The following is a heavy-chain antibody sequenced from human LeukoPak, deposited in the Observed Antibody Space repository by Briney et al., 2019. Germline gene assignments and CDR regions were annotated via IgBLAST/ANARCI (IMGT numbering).Heavy chain of an antibody. Sequence: PGGSLRLSCAASGFTFSSHWMHWVRQAPGKGLVWVSRINSDGSDTTYADSVKGRFTISRDTAKNTLYLQMNSLRAEDTAVYYCARAVYDSSGYNWFDPWGQGTLVTVSS. V-gene: IGHV3-74*01. CDR2: INSDGSDT. CDR1: GFTFSSHW. J-gene: IGHJ5*02. CDR3: ARAVYDSSGYNWFDP. D-gene: IGHD3-22*01.